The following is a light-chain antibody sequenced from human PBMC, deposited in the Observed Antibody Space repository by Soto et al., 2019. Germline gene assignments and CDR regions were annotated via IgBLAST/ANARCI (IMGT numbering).Light chain of an antibody. CDR3: QQSYSTPLT. Sequence: DIQMTQSTSSLSASVGARVTITCRASQSISSYLNWYQQKPGKAPKLLIYAASSLQSGVPSRFSGSGSGTDFTLTISSLQPEDFATDDCQQSYSTPLTFGQGTKVDIK. CDR2: AAS. J-gene: IGKJ1*01. CDR1: QSISSY. V-gene: IGKV1-39*01.